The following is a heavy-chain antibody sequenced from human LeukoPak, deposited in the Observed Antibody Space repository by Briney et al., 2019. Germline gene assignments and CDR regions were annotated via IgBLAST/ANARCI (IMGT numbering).Heavy chain of an antibody. J-gene: IGHJ4*01. Sequence: SQTLSLTCAISGDTFSSSSAAWNWIRQSPSRGLEWLGRTYYRSKWYNDYAVSVKSRITINPDTSKNQFSLQLDSVTPEDTAVYYCARLRATGPEFDYWGQGTLVTVSS. CDR1: GDTFSSSSAA. CDR2: TYYRSKWYN. V-gene: IGHV6-1*01. D-gene: IGHD5-24*01. CDR3: ARLRATGPEFDY.